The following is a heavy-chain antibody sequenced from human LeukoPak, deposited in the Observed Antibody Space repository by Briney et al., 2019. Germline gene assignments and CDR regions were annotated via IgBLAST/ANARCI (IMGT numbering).Heavy chain of an antibody. D-gene: IGHD6-13*01. V-gene: IGHV4-59*01. J-gene: IGHJ4*02. CDR3: ARLTLYSRVIDY. CDR1: GGSISSYY. Sequence: PSETLSLTCTVSGGSISSYYWSWIRQPPGKGLEWIGYIYYSGSTNYNPSLKSRVTISVDTSKNQFSLKLSSVTAADTAVYCCARLTLYSRVIDYWGQGTLVTVSS. CDR2: IYYSGST.